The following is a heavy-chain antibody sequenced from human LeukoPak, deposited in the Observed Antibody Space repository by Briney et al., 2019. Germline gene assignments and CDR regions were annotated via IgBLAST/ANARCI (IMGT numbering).Heavy chain of an antibody. D-gene: IGHD3-10*01. Sequence: PSETLSLTCTVSGGSISSGDYYWSWIRQPPGKGLEWIGYIYYSGSTYYNPSLKSRVTISVDTSKNQFSLKLSSVTAADTAVYYCARVPLTMVRDHDVDYWGQGTLVTVSS. CDR3: ARVPLTMVRDHDVDY. V-gene: IGHV4-30-4*01. CDR1: GGSISSGDYY. CDR2: IYYSGST. J-gene: IGHJ4*02.